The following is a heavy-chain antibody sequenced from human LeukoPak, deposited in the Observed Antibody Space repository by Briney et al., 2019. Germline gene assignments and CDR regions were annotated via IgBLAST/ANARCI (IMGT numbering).Heavy chain of an antibody. D-gene: IGHD6-19*01. Sequence: GRSLRLSCAASGFTFSSYGMHWVRQAPGKGLEWVAVISYHGSDTFYADSMKGRFTISRDNSKNTLYLQMNSLRVEDTAVYYCAKDLAGLQWLAPCFDYWGQGTLVTVSS. CDR3: AKDLAGLQWLAPCFDY. V-gene: IGHV3-30*18. CDR1: GFTFSSYG. J-gene: IGHJ4*02. CDR2: ISYHGSDT.